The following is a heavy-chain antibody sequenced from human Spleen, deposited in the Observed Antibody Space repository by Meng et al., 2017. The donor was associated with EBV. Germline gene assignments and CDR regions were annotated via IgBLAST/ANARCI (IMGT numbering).Heavy chain of an antibody. CDR2: LIPMVGAP. Sequence: QVQVLQAGAEVKKPVSSVKVSCRTSGGTFRSDAVSWVRQAPGQGLEWMGGLIPMVGAPHYAQKFQGRVTIIADESTSTHSMELNSLRSEDTAMYYCASESGRGFTPDYWGQGTLVTVSS. D-gene: IGHD3-10*01. CDR1: GGTFRSDA. J-gene: IGHJ4*02. CDR3: ASESGRGFTPDY. V-gene: IGHV1-69*01.